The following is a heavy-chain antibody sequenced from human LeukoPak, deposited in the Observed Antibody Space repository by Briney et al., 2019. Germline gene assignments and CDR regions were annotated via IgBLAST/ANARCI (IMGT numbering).Heavy chain of an antibody. CDR3: ASLRITMVRGAADFDY. Sequence: GESLKISCQGSGYSFTSYWISWVRHVPGKGLEWMGRTDPSDSYTNYSPSFQGHVTISADKSISTAYLQWSSLKASDTAMYYCASLRITMVRGAADFDYWGQGTLVTVSS. CDR1: GYSFTSYW. J-gene: IGHJ4*02. V-gene: IGHV5-10-1*01. D-gene: IGHD3-10*01. CDR2: TDPSDSYT.